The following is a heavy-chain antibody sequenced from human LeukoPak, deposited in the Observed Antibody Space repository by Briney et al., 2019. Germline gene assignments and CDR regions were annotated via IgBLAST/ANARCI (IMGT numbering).Heavy chain of an antibody. D-gene: IGHD1/OR15-1a*01. CDR1: GFTFSSYS. Sequence: PGGSLRLSCAASGFTFSSYSMNWVRQAPGKGLEWVSSISSSGSYIFHADSVKGRFTISRDNAQNSLYLQMNSLRAEDTAVHYCAREGPINNGDLDYWGQGTLVTVSS. CDR3: AREGPINNGDLDY. V-gene: IGHV3-21*01. J-gene: IGHJ4*02. CDR2: ISSSGSYI.